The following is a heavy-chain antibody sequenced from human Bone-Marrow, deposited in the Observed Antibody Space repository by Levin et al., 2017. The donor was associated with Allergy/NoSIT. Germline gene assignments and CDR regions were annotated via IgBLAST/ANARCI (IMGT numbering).Heavy chain of an antibody. D-gene: IGHD2-2*01. CDR3: ARDLRGRSSTSCSNWFDP. CDR2: INSDGSST. CDR1: GFTFSSYW. V-gene: IGHV3-74*01. J-gene: IGHJ5*02. Sequence: GGSLRLSCAASGFTFSSYWMHWVRQAPGKGLVWVSRINSDGSSTSYADSVKGRFTISRDNAKNTLYLQMNSLRAEDTAVYYCARDLRGRSSTSCSNWFDPWGQGTLVTVSS.